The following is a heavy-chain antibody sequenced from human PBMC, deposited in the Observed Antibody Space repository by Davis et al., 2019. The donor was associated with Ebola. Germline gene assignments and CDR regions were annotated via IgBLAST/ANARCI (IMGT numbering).Heavy chain of an antibody. CDR1: GGSFSGYY. Sequence: SETLSLTCAVYGGSFSGYYWSWIRQPPGKGLEWIGEINHSGSTNYNPSLKSRVTISVDKSKNQFSLKLSSVTAADTAVYYCAREKPAARMLGANWFDPWGQGTLVTVSS. V-gene: IGHV4-34*01. CDR3: AREKPAARMLGANWFDP. J-gene: IGHJ5*02. D-gene: IGHD2-2*01. CDR2: INHSGST.